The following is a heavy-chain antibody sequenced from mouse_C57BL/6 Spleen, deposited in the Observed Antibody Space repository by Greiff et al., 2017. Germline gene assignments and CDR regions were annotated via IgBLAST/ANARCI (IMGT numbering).Heavy chain of an antibody. D-gene: IGHD1-1*01. CDR3: ARSGDYYGPYAMDY. CDR2: IHPNSGST. J-gene: IGHJ4*01. V-gene: IGHV1-64*01. Sequence: QVQLQQPGAELVKPGASVKLSCKASGYTFTSYWMHWVKQRPGQGLEWIGMIHPNSGSTNYNEKFKSKATLTVDKSSSTAYMQLSSLTSEDSAVYYCARSGDYYGPYAMDYWGQGTSVTVSS. CDR1: GYTFTSYW.